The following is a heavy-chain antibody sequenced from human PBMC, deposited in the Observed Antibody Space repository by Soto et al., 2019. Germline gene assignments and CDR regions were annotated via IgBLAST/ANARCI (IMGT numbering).Heavy chain of an antibody. J-gene: IGHJ5*02. V-gene: IGHV3-23*01. D-gene: IGHD3-3*01. CDR1: GFTFSSYA. CDR3: AKVKSITIFGVVIHQNNWFDP. CDR2: ISGSGGST. Sequence: GGSLRLSCAASGFTFSSYAMSWVRQAPGKGLEWVSAISGSGGSTYYADSVKGRFTISRDNSKNTLYLQMNSLRAEDTAVYYCAKVKSITIFGVVIHQNNWFDPWGQGTLVTVSS.